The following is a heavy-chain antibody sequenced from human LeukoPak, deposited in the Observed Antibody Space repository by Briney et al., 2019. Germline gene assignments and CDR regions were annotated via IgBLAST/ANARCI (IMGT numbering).Heavy chain of an antibody. CDR1: GFTFSSYW. J-gene: IGHJ4*02. CDR3: ARDGITMVPAGDY. Sequence: GGSLRLSCAASGFTFSSYWMSWVRQAPGKGLEWVANIKQDGSEKYYVDSVKGRFTISRDNAKNSLYLQMNSLRAEDTAVYYCARDGITMVPAGDYWGQGTLVTVSS. D-gene: IGHD3-10*01. V-gene: IGHV3-7*01. CDR2: IKQDGSEK.